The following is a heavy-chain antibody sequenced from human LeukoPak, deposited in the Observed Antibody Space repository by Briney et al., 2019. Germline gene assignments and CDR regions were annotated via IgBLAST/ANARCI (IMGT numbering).Heavy chain of an antibody. D-gene: IGHD2-2*01. CDR1: GFSISSGYY. CDR2: IYHSGST. V-gene: IGHV4-38-2*01. J-gene: IGHJ3*02. Sequence: SETLSFTCAVSGFSISSGYYWGWIRQPPGKGLEWIGSIYHSGSTHYSPSLKSRVTISVDTSKNQFSLNLRSVTAADTAVYFCARLPHCTSTSCYLGGHNFDIWGQGTMVTVSS. CDR3: ARLPHCTSTSCYLGGHNFDI.